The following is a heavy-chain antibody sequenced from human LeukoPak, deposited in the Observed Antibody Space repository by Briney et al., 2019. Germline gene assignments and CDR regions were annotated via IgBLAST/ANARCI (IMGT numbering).Heavy chain of an antibody. Sequence: SETLSLTCTVSGGSISSGDYYWSWIRQPPGKGLEWIGYIYYSGSTYYNPSFKSRVTISVDTSKNQFSLKLSSVTAADTAVYYCARVVAYYYYGMDVWGQGTTVTVSS. J-gene: IGHJ6*02. D-gene: IGHD5-12*01. V-gene: IGHV4-30-4*01. CDR3: ARVVAYYYYGMDV. CDR2: IYYSGST. CDR1: GGSISSGDYY.